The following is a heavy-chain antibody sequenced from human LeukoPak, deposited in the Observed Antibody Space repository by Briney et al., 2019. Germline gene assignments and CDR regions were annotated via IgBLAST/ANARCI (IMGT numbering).Heavy chain of an antibody. Sequence: GGSLRLSCAASGFTFSSYWTHWVRQAPGKGLVWVSRINSDGSSTSYADSVKGRFTISRDNAKNTLYPQMNSLRAEDTAVYYCARAASSISELGKNWFDPWGQGTLVTVSS. CDR2: INSDGSST. D-gene: IGHD2-2*01. CDR3: ARAASSISELGKNWFDP. J-gene: IGHJ5*02. V-gene: IGHV3-74*01. CDR1: GFTFSSYW.